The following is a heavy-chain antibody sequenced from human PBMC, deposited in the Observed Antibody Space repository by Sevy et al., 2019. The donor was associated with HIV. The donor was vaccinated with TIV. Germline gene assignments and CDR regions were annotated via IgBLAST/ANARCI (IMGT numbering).Heavy chain of an antibody. CDR1: GGSISSGDYY. V-gene: IGHV4-30-4*01. CDR2: IYYSAST. Sequence: SETLSLTCTVSGGSISSGDYYWSWIRQPPGKGLEWIGYIYYSASTYYNPSLKSRVTISVDTSKNQFSLKLSSVTAADTAVYYCARGRHDSSGYYPPRFDYWGQGTLVIVSS. J-gene: IGHJ4*02. CDR3: ARGRHDSSGYYPPRFDY. D-gene: IGHD3-22*01.